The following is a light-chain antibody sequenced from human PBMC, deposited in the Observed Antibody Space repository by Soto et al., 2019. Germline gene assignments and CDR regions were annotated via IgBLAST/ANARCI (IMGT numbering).Light chain of an antibody. Sequence: QSVLTQPPSVSGAPGQRVTISCTGSSSSIGAGYDVHWYQQLPGTAPKLLIYANTNRPSGVPGRFSGSKSGTSASLAITGLQAEDEADYYCQSYDSSLSGYVFGTGTKVPS. J-gene: IGLJ1*01. CDR3: QSYDSSLSGYV. V-gene: IGLV1-40*01. CDR1: SSSIGAGYD. CDR2: ANT.